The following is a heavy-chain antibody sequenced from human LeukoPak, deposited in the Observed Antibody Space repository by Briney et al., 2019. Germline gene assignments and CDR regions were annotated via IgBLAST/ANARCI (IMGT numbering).Heavy chain of an antibody. CDR3: AIYYDSSGYFDY. V-gene: IGHV5-51*01. D-gene: IGHD3-22*01. Sequence: GGSLKISCQGSGSRFTSYWIGWVRQLPGKGLEWMGIIYPGDSDTRYSPSFQGQVTISADRSISTAYLHWSSLKASDAAMYYCAIYYDSSGYFDYWGQGTLVTVSS. CDR1: GSRFTSYW. J-gene: IGHJ4*02. CDR2: IYPGDSDT.